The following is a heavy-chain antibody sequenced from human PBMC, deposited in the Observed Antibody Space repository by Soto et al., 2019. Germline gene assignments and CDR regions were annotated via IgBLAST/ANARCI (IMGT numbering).Heavy chain of an antibody. Sequence: PGGSLRLSCAASGFTFSNYAMSWLRQPPGKGLEWVSAISGSGDRTYYADSVKGRFTISRDNSKNTLYLQMNSLRAEDSAVYYCVQERSGHSYADSWGQGNLVTVSS. J-gene: IGHJ4*02. CDR2: ISGSGDRT. CDR1: GFTFSNYA. V-gene: IGHV3-23*01. CDR3: VQERSGHSYADS. D-gene: IGHD5-18*01.